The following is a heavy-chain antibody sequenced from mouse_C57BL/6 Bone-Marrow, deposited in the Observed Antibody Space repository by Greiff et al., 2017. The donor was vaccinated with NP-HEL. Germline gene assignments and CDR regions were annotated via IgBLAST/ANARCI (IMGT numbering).Heavy chain of an antibody. CDR2: IYPRSGNT. J-gene: IGHJ2*01. CDR1: GYTFTSYG. V-gene: IGHV1-81*01. CDR3: ARLYYGNSYYFDY. Sequence: VKLQESGAELARPGASVKLSCKASGYTFTSYGISWVKQRTGQGLEWIGEIYPRSGNTYYNEKFKGKATLTADKSSSTAYMELRSLTSEDSAVYFCARLYYGNSYYFDYWGQGTTLTVSS. D-gene: IGHD2-1*01.